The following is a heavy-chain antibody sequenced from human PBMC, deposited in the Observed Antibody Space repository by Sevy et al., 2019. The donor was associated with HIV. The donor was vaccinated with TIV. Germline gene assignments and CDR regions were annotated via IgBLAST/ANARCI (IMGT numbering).Heavy chain of an antibody. CDR3: ATTKDYYDSSGYPFDY. V-gene: IGHV1-24*01. CDR1: GYTLTGFS. Sequence: ASVKVSCKVTGYTLTGFSMHWVRQTPGKGLGWMGTFDPEDGETIYARKFQGRVIMTEDTSADTAHMDLSSLTSEDTAVYYCATTKDYYDSSGYPFDYWGQGTLVTVSS. CDR2: FDPEDGET. D-gene: IGHD3-22*01. J-gene: IGHJ4*02.